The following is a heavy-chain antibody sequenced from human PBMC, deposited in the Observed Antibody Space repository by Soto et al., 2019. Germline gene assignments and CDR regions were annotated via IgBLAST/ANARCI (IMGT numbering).Heavy chain of an antibody. V-gene: IGHV3-15*01. J-gene: IGHJ4*02. CDR2: IKSKTDGGTT. CDR1: GFTFSNAW. D-gene: IGHD2-15*01. CDR3: TTERSVVVAATPRDY. Sequence: GGSLRLSCAASGFTFSNAWMSWVRQAPGKGLEWVGRIKSKTDGGTTDYAAPVKGRFTISRDDSKNTLYLQMNSLKTEDTAVYYCTTERSVVVAATPRDYWGQGTLVTVSS.